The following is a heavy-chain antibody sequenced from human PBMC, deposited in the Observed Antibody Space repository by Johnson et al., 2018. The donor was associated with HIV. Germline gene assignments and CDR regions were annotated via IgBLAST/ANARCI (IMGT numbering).Heavy chain of an antibody. CDR3: ARVSGWIAVVDDAFDI. J-gene: IGHJ3*02. Sequence: VQLVESGGGLVQPGGSLTLSCVASGFTFSSFWMTWVRQAPGKGLEWVANIKLDGSDKYYVDSVKGRFTISRDNAKNSLYLQMNSLRAEDTAVYYCARVSGWIAVVDDAFDIWGQGTMVTVSS. V-gene: IGHV3-7*01. CDR2: IKLDGSDK. D-gene: IGHD6-19*01. CDR1: GFTFSSFW.